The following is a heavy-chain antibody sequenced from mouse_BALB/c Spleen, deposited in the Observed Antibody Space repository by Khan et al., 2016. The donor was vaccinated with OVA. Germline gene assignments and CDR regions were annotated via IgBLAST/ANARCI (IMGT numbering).Heavy chain of an antibody. J-gene: IGHJ4*01. CDR3: AKWGDGSTYAMDY. D-gene: IGHD2-3*01. CDR1: GYSLSSYG. V-gene: IGHV2-3*01. Sequence: QVQLKESGPGLVAPSQSLSITCIVSGYSLSSYGVNRVLQPLGKGLVWLGAKRRDGCTSYHLARISRLSIFKDNSISQVFLKLSSLQTDDTAMYYGAKWGDGSTYAMDYWGQGTSVTVSS. CDR2: KRRDGCT.